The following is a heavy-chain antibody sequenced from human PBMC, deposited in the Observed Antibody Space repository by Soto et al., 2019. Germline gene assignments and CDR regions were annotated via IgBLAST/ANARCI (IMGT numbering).Heavy chain of an antibody. V-gene: IGHV1-69*13. CDR3: ARGIHYDSSGYYYFY. D-gene: IGHD3-22*01. J-gene: IGHJ4*02. CDR1: GGTFSRYA. Sequence: SVKVSCKASGGTFSRYAISWVRQAPGQGLEWMGGIIPIFGTANYAQRFQGRVRITADESTTTAYMELRSLRSEDTAIYYCARGIHYDSSGYYYFYWGQGTMVTVYS. CDR2: IIPIFGTA.